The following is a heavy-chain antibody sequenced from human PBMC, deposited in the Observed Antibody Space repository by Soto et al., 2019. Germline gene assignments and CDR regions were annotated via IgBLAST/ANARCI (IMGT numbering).Heavy chain of an antibody. CDR2: IIPIFGTA. J-gene: IGHJ4*02. D-gene: IGHD3-10*01. CDR3: ATYCSGGYFTQGCCVYNSIAAY. V-gene: IGHV1-69*13. Sequence: SVKVSCKASGGTFSSYAISWVRQAPGQGLEWMGGIIPIFGTANYAQKFQGRVTITADESTSTAYMELSSLRSEDTAVYYCATYCSGGYFTQGCCVYNSIAAYWGQGALVTVSS. CDR1: GGTFSSYA.